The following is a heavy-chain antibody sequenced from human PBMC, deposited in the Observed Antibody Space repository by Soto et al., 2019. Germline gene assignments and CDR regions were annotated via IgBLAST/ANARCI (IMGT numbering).Heavy chain of an antibody. V-gene: IGHV3-23*01. J-gene: IGHJ5*02. CDR2: ISGSGGST. CDR3: ARVVSWYNWFDP. D-gene: IGHD1-20*01. Sequence: GGSLRLSCAASGFTFSSYAMSWVRQAPGKGLEWVSAISGSGGSTYYADSVKGRFTISRDNAKNTLYLQMNSLRAEDTAVYYCARVVSWYNWFDPWGQGTLVTVSS. CDR1: GFTFSSYA.